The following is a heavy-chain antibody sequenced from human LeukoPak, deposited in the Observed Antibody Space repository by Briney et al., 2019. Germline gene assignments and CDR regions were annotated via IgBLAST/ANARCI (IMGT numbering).Heavy chain of an antibody. D-gene: IGHD2-2*01. V-gene: IGHV3-7*03. Sequence: GRSLRLSCAASGFTFSSYWMSWVRQAPGKGLEWVANIKQDGSEKYYVDSVKGRFTISRDNAKNSLYLQMNSLRAEDTAVYYCARHPHIVVVPAAMFDYWGQGTLVTVSS. CDR3: ARHPHIVVVPAAMFDY. J-gene: IGHJ4*02. CDR2: IKQDGSEK. CDR1: GFTFSSYW.